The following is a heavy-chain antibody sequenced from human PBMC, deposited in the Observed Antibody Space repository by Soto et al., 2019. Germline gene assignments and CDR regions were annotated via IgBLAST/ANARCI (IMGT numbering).Heavy chain of an antibody. V-gene: IGHV3-48*01. J-gene: IGHJ4*02. CDR1: GFTFSSYS. CDR3: ARDKGRSPLDY. Sequence: EVQLVESGGGLVQPGGSLRLSCAASGFTFSSYSMNWVRQAPGKGLEWVSYISSSSSTIYYADSVKGRFTISRDNAKNSLYLQMNSLRAEDTAVYSCARDKGRSPLDYWGQGTLVTVSS. D-gene: IGHD2-15*01. CDR2: ISSSSSTI.